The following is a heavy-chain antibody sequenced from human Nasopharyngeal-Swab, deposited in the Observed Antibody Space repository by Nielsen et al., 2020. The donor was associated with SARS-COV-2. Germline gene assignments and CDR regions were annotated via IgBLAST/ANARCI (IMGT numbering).Heavy chain of an antibody. J-gene: IGHJ6*02. CDR3: ARVLPFRITGTSGMDV. V-gene: IGHV1-46*01. D-gene: IGHD1-7*01. CDR1: GYIFTSYY. Sequence: ASVKVSCKASGYIFTSYYLHWVRQAPGQGLEWMGIINPTDGSTSYAQKFEGRVTMTRVTSTSTVYMALNSLRSEDTAVYYCARVLPFRITGTSGMDVWGQGTTVTVSS. CDR2: INPTDGST.